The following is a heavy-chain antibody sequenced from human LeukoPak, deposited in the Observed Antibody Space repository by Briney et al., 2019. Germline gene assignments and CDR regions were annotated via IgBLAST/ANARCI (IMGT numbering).Heavy chain of an antibody. Sequence: TSETLSLTCTVSGASISSYYWSWIRQPPGKGLEWLGYIYTSGSTNYNPSLESRVTISPDTSRKHFSLKLSSVTAADTAVYYCASSYDYAVGGFDFWGQGILVTVSS. CDR1: GASISSYY. CDR2: IYTSGST. CDR3: ASSYDYAVGGFDF. D-gene: IGHD4-17*01. V-gene: IGHV4-4*09. J-gene: IGHJ4*02.